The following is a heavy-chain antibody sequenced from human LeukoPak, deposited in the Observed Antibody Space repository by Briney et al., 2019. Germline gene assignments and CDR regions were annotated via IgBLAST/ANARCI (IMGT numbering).Heavy chain of an antibody. CDR1: GFTFSSYW. CDR2: INHNGNVN. V-gene: IGHV3-7*03. D-gene: IGHD1-26*01. Sequence: GGSLRLSCAASGFTFSSYWMNWARQAPGKGLEWVASINHNGNVNYYVDSVKGRFTISRDNAKNSLYLQMNSLRAEDTAVYYCARDRYVGATTAGDSDSWGQGTLVTVSS. J-gene: IGHJ4*02. CDR3: ARDRYVGATTAGDSDS.